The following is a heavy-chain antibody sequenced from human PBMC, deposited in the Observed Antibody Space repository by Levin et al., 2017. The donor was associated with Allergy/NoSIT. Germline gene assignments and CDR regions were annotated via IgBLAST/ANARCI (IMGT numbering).Heavy chain of an antibody. V-gene: IGHV3-66*02. D-gene: IGHD6-13*01. J-gene: IGHJ5*02. CDR1: GFTVSSNY. CDR3: AGSSYSSSWYGWFDP. CDR2: IYSGGST. Sequence: PGGSLRLSCAASGFTVSSNYMSWVRQAPGKGLEWVSVIYSGGSTYYADSVKGRFTISRDNSKNTLYLQMNSLRAEDTAVYYCAGSSYSSSWYGWFDPWGQGTLVTVSS.